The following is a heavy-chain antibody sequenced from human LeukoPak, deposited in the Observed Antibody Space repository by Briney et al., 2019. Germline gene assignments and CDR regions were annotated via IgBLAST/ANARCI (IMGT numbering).Heavy chain of an antibody. CDR3: AREGGLGSLDY. Sequence: SETLSLTCAVYGGSFSGYYWSWIRQPPGKGLEWIGEINHSGSTNYNPSLKSRVTISVDTSKNQFSLKLSSVTAADTAVYYCAREGGLGSLDYWGQGTLVTVSS. D-gene: IGHD3-10*01. J-gene: IGHJ4*02. CDR1: GGSFSGYY. V-gene: IGHV4-34*01. CDR2: INHSGST.